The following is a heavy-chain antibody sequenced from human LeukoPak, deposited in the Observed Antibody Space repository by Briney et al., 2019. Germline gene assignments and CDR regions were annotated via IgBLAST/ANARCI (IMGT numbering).Heavy chain of an antibody. D-gene: IGHD3-22*01. J-gene: IGHJ3*02. CDR3: ARSRITMIVVVINDAFDI. CDR1: GYTFTSYG. CDR2: ISAYNGNT. Sequence: GASVKVSCKASGYTFTSYGISWVRQAPGQGLEWMGWISAYNGNTNYAQKLQGRVTMTTDTSTSTAYMELRSPRSDDTAVYYCARSRITMIVVVINDAFDIWGQGTMVTVSS. V-gene: IGHV1-18*01.